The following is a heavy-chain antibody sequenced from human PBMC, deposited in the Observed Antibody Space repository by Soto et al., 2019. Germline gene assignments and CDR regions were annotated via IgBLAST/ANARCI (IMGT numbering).Heavy chain of an antibody. J-gene: IGHJ4*02. CDR1: GFTFSSYS. V-gene: IGHV3-21*01. CDR2: ISSSSSYI. D-gene: IGHD3-3*01. Sequence: PGGSLRLSCAASGFTFSSYSTTWVRQAPGKGLEWVSSISSSSSYIYYADSVKGRFTISRDNAKNSLYLHMNSLRAEETAVYYCARAYDFWSGYFIAYFDYWGQGTLVTVSS. CDR3: ARAYDFWSGYFIAYFDY.